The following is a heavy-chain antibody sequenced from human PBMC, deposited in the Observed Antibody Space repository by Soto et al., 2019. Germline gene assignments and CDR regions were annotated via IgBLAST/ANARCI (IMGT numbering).Heavy chain of an antibody. CDR3: ARDRSAAAATGYFDY. V-gene: IGHV1-46*01. CDR2: INPSGGST. D-gene: IGHD6-13*01. Sequence: RASVKVSCKASGYTFTSYYMHWVRQAPGQGLEWMGIINPSGGSTSYAQKFQGRVTMTRDTSTSTVYMELSSLRSEDTAVYYCARDRSAAAATGYFDYWGQGTLVTVSS. CDR1: GYTFTSYY. J-gene: IGHJ4*02.